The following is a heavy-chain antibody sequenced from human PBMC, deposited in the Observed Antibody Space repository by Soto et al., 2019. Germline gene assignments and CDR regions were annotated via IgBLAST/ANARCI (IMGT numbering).Heavy chain of an antibody. CDR2: ISAYNGKT. D-gene: IGHD3-3*01. Sequence: QVQLVQSGAEVKKPGASVKVSCKASGYTFTSYGISWVRQAPGQGLEWMGWISAYNGKTNYAQKLQGRDTMTTDTSTSTAYMELRSLRSDDTAVYYCASGGFNTYYDFWSGYWKNYYYYYGMDVWGQGTTVTVSS. CDR1: GYTFTSYG. CDR3: ASGGFNTYYDFWSGYWKNYYYYYGMDV. V-gene: IGHV1-18*04. J-gene: IGHJ6*02.